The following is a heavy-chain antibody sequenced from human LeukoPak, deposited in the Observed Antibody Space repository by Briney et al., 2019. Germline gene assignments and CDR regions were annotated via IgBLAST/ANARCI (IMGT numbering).Heavy chain of an antibody. CDR3: ARAGLGSYYGRYYFDY. CDR2: GYYSGST. J-gene: IGHJ4*02. V-gene: IGHV4-34*01. D-gene: IGHD1-26*01. Sequence: SETLSLTCAVYGGSFSGYYWGWIRQPPGKGLEWIGSGYYSGSTYYNPSLKSRVTISVDTSKNQFSLILISVTAADTAVYYCARAGLGSYYGRYYFDYWGQGTLVTVSS. CDR1: GGSFSGYY.